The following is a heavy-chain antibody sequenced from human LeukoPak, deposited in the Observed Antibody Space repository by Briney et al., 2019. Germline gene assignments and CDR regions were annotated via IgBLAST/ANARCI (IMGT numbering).Heavy chain of an antibody. CDR3: ARANDFWSGPLYYFDY. V-gene: IGHV1-2*02. D-gene: IGHD3-3*01. Sequence: ASVKVSCKASGYTFTCYYMHWVRQAPGQGLEWMGWINPNSGGTNYAQKFQGRVTMTRDTSISTAYMELSRLRSDDTAVYYCARANDFWSGPLYYFDYWGQGTLVTVSS. J-gene: IGHJ4*02. CDR2: INPNSGGT. CDR1: GYTFTCYY.